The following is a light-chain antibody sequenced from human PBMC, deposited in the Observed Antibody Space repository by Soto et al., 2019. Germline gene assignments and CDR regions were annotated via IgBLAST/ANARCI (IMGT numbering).Light chain of an antibody. J-gene: IGKJ5*01. V-gene: IGKV3-15*01. CDR1: QNVISN. CDR3: QQYNNWPIT. CDR2: GAS. Sequence: EIGMTQSPATLSLCRGERFTLSCRASQNVISNLAWYQQKPGQAPRLLIYGASTRATGISARFSGSGSGTEFTLTISSLQSEDFAVFFCQQYNNWPITFGQGTRLEIK.